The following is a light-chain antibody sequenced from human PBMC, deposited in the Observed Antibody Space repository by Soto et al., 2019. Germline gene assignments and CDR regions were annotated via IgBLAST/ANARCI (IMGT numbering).Light chain of an antibody. CDR2: GAS. V-gene: IGKV1-39*01. CDR3: QQNFSTPRT. Sequence: DIQMTQSPSPLSASVGDRVTITCRASQTISTYLNWYQQKPGKAPKLLIYGASSLQSGVPSRFSGSGSGTDFDITTSSLHPEDFGTYYCQQNFSTPRTFGQGTKVEIK. CDR1: QTISTY. J-gene: IGKJ1*01.